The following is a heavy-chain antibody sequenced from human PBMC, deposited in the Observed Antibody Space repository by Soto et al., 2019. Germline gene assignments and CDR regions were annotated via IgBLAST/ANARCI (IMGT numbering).Heavy chain of an antibody. J-gene: IGHJ6*02. D-gene: IGHD3-10*01. CDR1: GVPISSGGYY. Sequence: QVQLQESGPGLVKPSQTLSLTCTVSGVPISSGGYYWSWIRQHPGKGLEWIGYMYSSGSTYFNPSLTSRVTTSLETSKNHISLKVSSVTTADTAVYFCARDLWFGELSGGYYYYGMDVWGQGTTVTVTS. V-gene: IGHV4-31*03. CDR2: MYSSGST. CDR3: ARDLWFGELSGGYYYYGMDV.